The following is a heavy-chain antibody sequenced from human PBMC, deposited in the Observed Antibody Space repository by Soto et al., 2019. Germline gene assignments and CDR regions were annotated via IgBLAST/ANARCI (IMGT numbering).Heavy chain of an antibody. Sequence: GGSLRLSYAASGFTFSIYWMHCVRQAPGKGLVWVSRINSDGISTSYADSVKCRFTISRDNAKNTLYLQMNSLRADDTAVYYCGRSIVTARTLGHYWGQGTLVPVFS. J-gene: IGHJ4*02. V-gene: IGHV3-74*01. CDR1: GFTFSIYW. CDR3: GRSIVTARTLGHY. CDR2: INSDGIST. D-gene: IGHD1-20*01.